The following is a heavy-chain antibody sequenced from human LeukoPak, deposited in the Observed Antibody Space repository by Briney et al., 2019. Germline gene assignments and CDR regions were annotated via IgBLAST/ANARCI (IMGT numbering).Heavy chain of an antibody. CDR1: GYSFTSYW. J-gene: IGHJ4*02. V-gene: IGHV5-51*01. Sequence: GESLKTSGKGSGYSFTSYWIGWVRQMPGKGLEWMGIIYPGDSDTRYSPSYQGQVTISADKSISTAYLQWSSLKASDTAMYYCARLTTVVKTNNFDYWGQGTLVTVSS. CDR3: ARLTTVVKTNNFDY. D-gene: IGHD4-23*01. CDR2: IYPGDSDT.